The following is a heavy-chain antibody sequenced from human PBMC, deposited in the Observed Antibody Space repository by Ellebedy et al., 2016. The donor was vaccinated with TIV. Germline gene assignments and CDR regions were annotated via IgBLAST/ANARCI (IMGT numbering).Heavy chain of an antibody. Sequence: SETLSLXXAVYGGSFSRYYWSWIRQPPGKGLEWFGEINHSGITNYNPSLKSRVTISVDTSKNQFSLKLSSVTAADTAVYYCARGYHYMDVWGKGTTVTVSS. CDR1: GGSFSRYY. CDR2: INHSGIT. CDR3: ARGYHYMDV. J-gene: IGHJ6*03. V-gene: IGHV4-34*01.